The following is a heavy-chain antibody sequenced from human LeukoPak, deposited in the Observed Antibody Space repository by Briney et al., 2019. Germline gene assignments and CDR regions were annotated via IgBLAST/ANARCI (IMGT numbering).Heavy chain of an antibody. CDR3: AREVVVTAPYLDY. J-gene: IGHJ4*02. Sequence: ASVKVSCKASGYTFTSYYMHWVRQAPGHGLEWMGIINPSGGSTSYAQKFQGRVTMTRNTSTSTVYMELSSLRSEDTAVYYCAREVVVTAPYLDYWGQGTLVTVSS. V-gene: IGHV1-46*01. D-gene: IGHD2-21*02. CDR1: GYTFTSYY. CDR2: INPSGGST.